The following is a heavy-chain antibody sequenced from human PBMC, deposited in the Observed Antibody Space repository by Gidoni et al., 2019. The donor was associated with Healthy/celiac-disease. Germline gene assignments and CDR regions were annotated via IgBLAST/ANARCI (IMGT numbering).Heavy chain of an antibody. D-gene: IGHD6-13*01. V-gene: IGHV3-73*01. Sequence: EVQLVESGGGLVQPGGSLKLSCAASGFTFSGSAMHWVRQASGKGLEWVGRIRSKANSYATAYAASVKGRFTISRDDSKNTAYLQMNSLKTEDTAVYYCTRRQQQLVRVGFDPWGQGTLVTVSS. CDR2: IRSKANSYAT. J-gene: IGHJ5*02. CDR3: TRRQQQLVRVGFDP. CDR1: GFTFSGSA.